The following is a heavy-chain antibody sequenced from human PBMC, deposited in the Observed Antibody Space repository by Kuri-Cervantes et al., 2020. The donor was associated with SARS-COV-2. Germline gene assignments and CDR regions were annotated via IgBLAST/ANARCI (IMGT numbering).Heavy chain of an antibody. Sequence: LSLTCAASGFTFNSYGMHWVRQAPGKGLEWVAVIWYDGSNKYYADSVKGRFTISRDNSKNTLYLQMNSLRAEDTAVYYRARDRGGGGDPIAYNWFDPWGQGTLVTVSS. CDR1: GFTFNSYG. D-gene: IGHD2-21*02. J-gene: IGHJ5*02. V-gene: IGHV3-33*01. CDR3: ARDRGGGGDPIAYNWFDP. CDR2: IWYDGSNK.